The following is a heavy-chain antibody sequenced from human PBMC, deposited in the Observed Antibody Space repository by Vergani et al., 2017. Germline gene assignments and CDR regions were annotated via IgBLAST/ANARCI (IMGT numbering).Heavy chain of an antibody. CDR3: ARINHDPHSSGYYYVLDY. Sequence: QITLKESGPTLVKPTQTLTLTCTFSGFSLSTSGVGVGWIRQPPGKALEWLALIYWYDDKRYSPSLKSRLTITKDTSKNQVVLTMTNMDPVDTATYYCARINHDPHSSGYYYVLDYWGQGTLVTVAS. D-gene: IGHD3-22*01. V-gene: IGHV2-5*01. CDR2: IYWYDDK. J-gene: IGHJ4*02. CDR1: GFSLSTSGVG.